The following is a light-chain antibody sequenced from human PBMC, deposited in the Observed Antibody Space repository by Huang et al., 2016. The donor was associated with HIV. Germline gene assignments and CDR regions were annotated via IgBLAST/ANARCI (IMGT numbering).Light chain of an antibody. CDR3: QQYDIHPLT. V-gene: IGKV1-8*01. CDR2: AAS. J-gene: IGKJ3*01. Sequence: IRMTQSPSSLSASTGDSVTITCRANQDINNFLAWYQQRPGSFPKLLVYAASALQSGVPSRFSGNGSGTDFTLTIGCLHSEDVATYYCQQYDIHPLTFGPGTRVDIK. CDR1: QDINNF.